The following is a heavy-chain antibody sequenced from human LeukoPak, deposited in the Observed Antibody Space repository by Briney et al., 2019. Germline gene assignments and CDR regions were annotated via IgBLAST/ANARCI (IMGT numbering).Heavy chain of an antibody. CDR3: ARDSHRVAGSDFDY. V-gene: IGHV7-4-1*02. CDR1: GYTFTSYA. Sequence: ASVKVSCKASGYTFTSYAMNWVRQAPGQGLEWTGWINTNTGNPTYAQGFTGRSVFSLDTSVSTAYLQISSLKAEDTAVYYCARDSHRVAGSDFDYWGQGTLDTVSS. D-gene: IGHD6-19*01. J-gene: IGHJ4*02. CDR2: INTNTGNP.